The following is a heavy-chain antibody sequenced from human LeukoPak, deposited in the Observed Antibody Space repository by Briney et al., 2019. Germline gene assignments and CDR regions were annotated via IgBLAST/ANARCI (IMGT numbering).Heavy chain of an antibody. V-gene: IGHV1-69*01. Sequence: ASVTVSCKASGGTFSSYAISWVRQAPGQGLEWMGGIIPIFGTANYAQKFQGRVTITADESTSTAYMELSSLRSEDTAVYYCASTPPNWGADYWGQGTLVTVSS. D-gene: IGHD7-27*01. CDR1: GGTFSSYA. CDR2: IIPIFGTA. CDR3: ASTPPNWGADY. J-gene: IGHJ4*02.